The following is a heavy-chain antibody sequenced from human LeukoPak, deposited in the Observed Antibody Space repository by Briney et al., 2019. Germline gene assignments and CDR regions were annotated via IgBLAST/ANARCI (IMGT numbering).Heavy chain of an antibody. CDR1: GASVNTNIYY. V-gene: IGHV4-39*01. CDR3: ARSGGYTSSFN. J-gene: IGHJ4*02. D-gene: IGHD6-19*01. CDR2: IFYSGST. Sequence: SETLSLTCTVSGASVNTNIYYWAWIRQAPGKGLEWIGSIFYSGSTYYNPSLKSRVTISIDTSKNQFSLKLTSVTAADTAVYYCARSGGYTSSFNWGQGTLLTVSS.